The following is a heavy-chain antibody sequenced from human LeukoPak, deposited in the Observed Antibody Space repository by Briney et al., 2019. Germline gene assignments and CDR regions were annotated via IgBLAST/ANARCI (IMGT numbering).Heavy chain of an antibody. CDR3: GRLSYDTTGYWPDYFDY. J-gene: IGHJ4*02. D-gene: IGHD3-22*01. CDR2: TSYSGST. Sequence: SETLSLTCTVSGGSISSYYWSWIRQPPGKGLEWIGYTSYSGSTNYSHSLKSRVTISVDTSKKQFSLRLSSVTAADTAVYYCGRLSYDTTGYWPDYFDYWGQGTLVTVPS. V-gene: IGHV4-59*08. CDR1: GGSISSYY.